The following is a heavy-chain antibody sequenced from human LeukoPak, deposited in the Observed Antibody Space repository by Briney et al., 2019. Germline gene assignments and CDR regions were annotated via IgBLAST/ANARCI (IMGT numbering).Heavy chain of an antibody. J-gene: IGHJ4*02. Sequence: GGSLRLSCEASGFTFSDEYMSWIRQAPGKGLEWISYISHIGTSIFYADSVEGRFTISRDNAKNSLYLQMNGLRPEDAATYYCARARGAGPGAHFDYWGQGTLVTDSS. D-gene: IGHD3-10*01. CDR1: GFTFSDEY. V-gene: IGHV3-11*01. CDR3: ARARGAGPGAHFDY. CDR2: ISHIGTSI.